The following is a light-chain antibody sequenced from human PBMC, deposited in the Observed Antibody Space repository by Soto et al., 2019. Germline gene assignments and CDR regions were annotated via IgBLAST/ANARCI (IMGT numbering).Light chain of an antibody. J-gene: IGLJ2*01. V-gene: IGLV1-47*01. CDR1: TSNIEKFY. Sequence: QSVLTQPPSASATPGQRVTISCSGSTSNIEKFYVYWYQQLPGTAPKLLVYRDNQRPSGVPDRFSGSKSGTSASLAISGLGSDDEADYYCAAWDDSLRGVVFGGGTQLTVL. CDR2: RDN. CDR3: AAWDDSLRGVV.